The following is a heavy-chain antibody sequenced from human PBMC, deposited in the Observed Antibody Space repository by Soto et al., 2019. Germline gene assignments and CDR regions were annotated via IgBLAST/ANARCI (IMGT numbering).Heavy chain of an antibody. CDR2: IIPILGIA. V-gene: IGHV1-69*08. Sequence: QVQLVQSGAEVKKPGSSVKVSCKASGGTFSSYTISWVRQAPGQGLEWMGRIIPILGIANYAQKFQGRVTITADKSTRTAYMELSSLRSEDTAVYYCAREAAAGPTYYYYYMDVWGKGTTVTVSS. J-gene: IGHJ6*03. D-gene: IGHD6-13*01. CDR1: GGTFSSYT. CDR3: AREAAAGPTYYYYYMDV.